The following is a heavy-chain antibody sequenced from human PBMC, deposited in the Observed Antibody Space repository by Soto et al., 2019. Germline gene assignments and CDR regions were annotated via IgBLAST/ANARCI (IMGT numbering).Heavy chain of an antibody. CDR1: GFRFSDFA. V-gene: IGHV3-23*01. CDR2: ITGTASST. D-gene: IGHD5-12*01. CDR3: AKGAEGYVVSSLDS. J-gene: IGHJ4*02. Sequence: GGSLRLSCAASGFRFSDFAMTWVRQATGRGLEWVSAITGTASSTYYADSVKGRFTISRDNSKNTLYLQINSLRAEDTAIYYCAKGAEGYVVSSLDSWGQGTLVTVSS.